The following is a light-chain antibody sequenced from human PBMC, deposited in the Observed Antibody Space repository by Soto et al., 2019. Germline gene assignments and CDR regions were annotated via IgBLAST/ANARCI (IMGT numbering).Light chain of an antibody. CDR1: SSNIGSNT. J-gene: IGLJ3*02. V-gene: IGLV1-44*01. CDR2: TND. CDR3: AAWDDSLTGL. Sequence: QSVLTQPPSVSGTPGQRVTISCSGSSSNIGSNTVNWYQQLPGTAPKLLIYTNDQRPLGVPARFSGSKSGTSASLAISGLQSEDEADYYCAAWDDSLTGLFGGGTQLTVL.